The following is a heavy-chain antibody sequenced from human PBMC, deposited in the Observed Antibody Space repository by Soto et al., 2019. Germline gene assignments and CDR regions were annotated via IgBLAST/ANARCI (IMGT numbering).Heavy chain of an antibody. V-gene: IGHV1-8*01. CDR1: GYSFTTYD. J-gene: IGHJ4*02. CDR3: AIAIDGEMAYVH. CDR2: VTPKSGKT. Sequence: QVQLVQSGAEVKKPGASVKVSCQASGYSFTTYDINWVRQATGQGLEWMGWVTPKSGKTGYAQKFQGRVTMTRHTSMSTTYMELSRLTFEDTAVYYCAIAIDGEMAYVHWGQGTLVTGSS. D-gene: IGHD3-16*01.